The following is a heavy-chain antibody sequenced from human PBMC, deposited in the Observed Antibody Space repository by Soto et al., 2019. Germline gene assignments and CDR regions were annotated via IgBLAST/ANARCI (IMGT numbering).Heavy chain of an antibody. CDR1: VYTFNTYI. Sequence: PGGPMRLSFESAVYTFNTYIMHWVRKPPGKGLEWLAAVLFEGTQKYYADSVKGGFTGYRDNSKKTLYLEMTRLRAEDTAVYYCARAGGSTGTGVWNFDSWGQGPLVTVSS. CDR3: ARAGGSTGTGVWNFDS. V-gene: IGHV3-33*01. J-gene: IGHJ4*02. CDR2: VLFEGTQK. D-gene: IGHD4-17*01.